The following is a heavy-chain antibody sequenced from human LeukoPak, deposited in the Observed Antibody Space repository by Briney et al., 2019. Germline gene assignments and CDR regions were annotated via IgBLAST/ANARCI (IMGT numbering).Heavy chain of an antibody. CDR1: GYTFSRDW. Sequence: GEPLKISCKGSGYTFSRDWIAWVRQTPGKGLEWMGIIFPDDSETSYSPSFQGRVTISVDKSISTAYLQWSTLQASDTAIYYCAKAWNCGGDCYWGPFDHWGQATLVAVSS. CDR3: AKAWNCGGDCYWGPFDH. D-gene: IGHD2-21*02. V-gene: IGHV5-51*01. CDR2: IFPDDSET. J-gene: IGHJ4*02.